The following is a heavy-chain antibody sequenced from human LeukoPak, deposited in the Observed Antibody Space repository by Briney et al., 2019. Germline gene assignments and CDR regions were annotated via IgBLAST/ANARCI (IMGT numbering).Heavy chain of an antibody. V-gene: IGHV3-64*01. CDR1: GFTFSSYA. Sequence: GGSLRLSCAASGFTFSSYAVHWVRQAPGKGVEYVSAITSDGGRTYYANSVKGRFTISRDNSKNTLYLQIGSLRAEDMAVYYCARSRGLDVHYYYYMDVWGKGTTVTVSS. CDR3: ARSRGLDVHYYYYMDV. CDR2: ITSDGGRT. D-gene: IGHD3-10*01. J-gene: IGHJ6*03.